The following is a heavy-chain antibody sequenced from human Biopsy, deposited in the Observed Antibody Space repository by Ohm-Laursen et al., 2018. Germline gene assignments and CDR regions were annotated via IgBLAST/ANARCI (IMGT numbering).Heavy chain of an antibody. D-gene: IGHD3-9*01. CDR3: VREPKTGTAEAWYFDL. CDR1: GASVKTSGYF. Sequence: SETLSLTCSVSGASVKTSGYFWAWIRQRPGKGFEWIGYISYNERTHYNPSLTSRLAISFDTSNNHISLQLRSVSVADTAVYYCVREPKTGTAEAWYFDLWGRGSPVTVPS. CDR2: ISYNERT. V-gene: IGHV4-31*03. J-gene: IGHJ2*01.